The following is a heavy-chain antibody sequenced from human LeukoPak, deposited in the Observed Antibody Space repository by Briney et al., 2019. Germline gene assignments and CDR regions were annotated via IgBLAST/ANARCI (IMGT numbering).Heavy chain of an antibody. V-gene: IGHV3-7*01. J-gene: IGHJ4*02. CDR3: AREPTAVGL. CDR1: GFTVSTNY. Sequence: GGSLRLSCTASGFTVSTNYMSWVRQAPGKGLEWVANIERDGSEKNYVESVKGRFTISRDNAKNALYLQMNSLRAEDTAVYFCAREPTAVGLWGQGTLVTVSS. CDR2: IERDGSEK. D-gene: IGHD1-26*01.